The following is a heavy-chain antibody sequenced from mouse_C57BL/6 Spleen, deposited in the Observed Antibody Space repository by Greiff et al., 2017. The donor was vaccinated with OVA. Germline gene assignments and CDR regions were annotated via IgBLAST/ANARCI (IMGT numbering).Heavy chain of an antibody. Sequence: EESGPGLVKPSQSLSLTCSVTGYSITSGYYWNWIRQFPGNKLEWMGYISYDGSNNYNPSLKNRISITRDTSKNQFFLKLNSVTTEDTATYYCARGGERGYFDVWGTGTTVTVSS. CDR3: ARGGERGYFDV. J-gene: IGHJ1*03. CDR1: GYSITSGYY. CDR2: ISYDGSN. V-gene: IGHV3-6*01.